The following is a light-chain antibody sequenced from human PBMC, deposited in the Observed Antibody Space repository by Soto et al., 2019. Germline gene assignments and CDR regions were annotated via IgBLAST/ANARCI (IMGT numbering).Light chain of an antibody. CDR1: QSVSSS. CDR3: QRYNSWPYT. CDR2: DAS. V-gene: IGKV3-15*01. Sequence: DIVMTQSPATLSVSPGERATLSCRASQSVSSSLAWYSQKPGQAPRLLIYDASTRATGIPARFSGSGSETEFTLTISSLQSQDFAVYYCQRYNSWPYTFGQGTKLEIK. J-gene: IGKJ2*01.